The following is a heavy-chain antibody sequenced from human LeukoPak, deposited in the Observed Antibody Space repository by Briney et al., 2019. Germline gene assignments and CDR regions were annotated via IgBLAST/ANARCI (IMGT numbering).Heavy chain of an antibody. J-gene: IGHJ5*02. D-gene: IGHD6-13*01. CDR3: ARGNFYIAAAGTRWFDP. CDR2: INHSGST. CDR1: GGSFSGYY. Sequence: PSETLSLTCAVYGGSFSGYYWSWIRQPPGKGLEWIGEINHSGSTNYNPSLKSRVTISVDTSKNQFSLELSSVTAADTAVYYCARGNFYIAAAGTRWFDPWGQGTLVTVSS. V-gene: IGHV4-34*01.